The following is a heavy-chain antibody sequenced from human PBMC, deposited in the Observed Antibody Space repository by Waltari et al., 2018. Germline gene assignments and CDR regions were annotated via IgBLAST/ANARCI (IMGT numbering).Heavy chain of an antibody. Sequence: QVQLVQSGAEVKNPGASMKVSCKASGYSFTGYYLHWVRQAPGQGLEWMGWINPNSGATKYEQKFQGRVTVTRDTSISTAYMELSRLRSGDTAVYYCARAARLWGSLEPAAYSDYWGQGTLVTVSS. CDR3: ARAARLWGSLEPAAYSDY. CDR1: GYSFTGYY. CDR2: INPNSGAT. J-gene: IGHJ4*02. D-gene: IGHD2-2*01. V-gene: IGHV1-2*02.